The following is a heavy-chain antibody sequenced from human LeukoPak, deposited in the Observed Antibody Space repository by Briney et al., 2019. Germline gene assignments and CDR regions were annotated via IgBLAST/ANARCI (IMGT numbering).Heavy chain of an antibody. CDR3: ARRRLDCSSTSCHPQFDP. CDR1: GYTFTGYY. D-gene: IGHD2-2*01. J-gene: IGHJ5*02. V-gene: IGHV1-2*06. Sequence: PGASVKVSCKASGYTFTGYYMHWVRQAPGQGLEWMGRINPNSGGTNYAQKFQGRVTMTRDTSISTAYMELSRLRSDDTAVYYCARRRLDCSSTSCHPQFDPWGQGTLVTVSS. CDR2: INPNSGGT.